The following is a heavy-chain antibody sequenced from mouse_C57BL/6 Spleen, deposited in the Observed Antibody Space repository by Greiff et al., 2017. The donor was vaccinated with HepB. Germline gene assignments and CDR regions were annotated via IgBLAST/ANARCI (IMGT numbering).Heavy chain of an antibody. J-gene: IGHJ4*01. CDR2: IYPGSGST. CDR1: GYTFTSYW. V-gene: IGHV1-55*01. D-gene: IGHD1-1*01. CDR3: ARNYYGSRGAMDY. Sequence: VQLQQPGAELVKPGASVKMSCKASGYTFTSYWITWVKQRPGQGLEWIGDIYPGSGSTNYNEKFKSKATLTVDTSSSTAYMQLSSLTSEDSAVYYRARNYYGSRGAMDYWGQGTSVTVSS.